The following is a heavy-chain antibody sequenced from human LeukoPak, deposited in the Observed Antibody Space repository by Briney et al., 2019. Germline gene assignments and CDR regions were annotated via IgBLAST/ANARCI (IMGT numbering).Heavy chain of an antibody. V-gene: IGHV1-2*02. J-gene: IGHJ4*02. D-gene: IGHD1-26*01. CDR1: GYTFTGYY. CDR3: ARGGGSYDL. Sequence: ASVKVSCKASGYTFTGYYMHWVRQAPGQGLEWMGWINPNSGGTNYAQKFQGRVTMTRDTSTSTVYMELSSLRSEDTAVYYCARGGGSYDLWGQGTLVTVSS. CDR2: INPNSGGT.